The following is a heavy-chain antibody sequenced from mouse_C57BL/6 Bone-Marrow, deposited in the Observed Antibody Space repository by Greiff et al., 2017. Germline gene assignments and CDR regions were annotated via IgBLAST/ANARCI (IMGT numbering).Heavy chain of an antibody. Sequence: QVQLQQSGPELVKPEASVKISCKASGYAFSSSWMNWVKQRPGKGLEWIGRIYPGDGDTNYNGKFKGKATLTADKSSSTAYMQLSSLTSEDSAVYFCARGGYDAWFAYWGQGTLVTVSA. D-gene: IGHD2-2*01. CDR3: ARGGYDAWFAY. J-gene: IGHJ3*01. CDR1: GYAFSSSW. V-gene: IGHV1-82*01. CDR2: IYPGDGDT.